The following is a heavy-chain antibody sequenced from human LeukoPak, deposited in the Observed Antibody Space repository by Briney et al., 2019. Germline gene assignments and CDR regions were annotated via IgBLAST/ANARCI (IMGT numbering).Heavy chain of an antibody. CDR2: IYSRGST. D-gene: IGHD3-22*01. V-gene: IGHV4-39*07. Sequence: PSETLSLTCSVSDGSIISSTYSWAWIRQPPGRGLEWIGNIYSRGSTFYNPSLKSRVTISVDTSKNHFSLKLSSVTAADTAVYYCAREWDSSSFDPRASGDSRGQGTLVIVSS. CDR3: AREWDSSSFDPRASGDS. J-gene: IGHJ4*02. CDR1: DGSIISSTYS.